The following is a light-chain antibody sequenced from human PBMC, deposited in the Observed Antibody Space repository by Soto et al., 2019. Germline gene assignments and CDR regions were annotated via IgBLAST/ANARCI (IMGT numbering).Light chain of an antibody. Sequence: EIVMTQSPATLSVSPGERATLSCRASQSVGSDLAWYQQKPGQAPRLLIYDASNRATGIPARFSGSGSGTDFTLTISSLEPEDFAVYYCQQRSNWPPVLGGGTKVDIK. V-gene: IGKV3-11*01. CDR1: QSVGSD. CDR2: DAS. CDR3: QQRSNWPPV. J-gene: IGKJ4*01.